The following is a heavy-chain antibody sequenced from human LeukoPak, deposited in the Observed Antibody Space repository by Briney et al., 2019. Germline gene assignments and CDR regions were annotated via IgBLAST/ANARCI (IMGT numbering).Heavy chain of an antibody. D-gene: IGHD6-13*01. V-gene: IGHV4-4*07. J-gene: IGHJ5*02. CDR1: GGSISGCY. Sequence: PSETLSLTCTVSGGSISGCYWIWIRQPAGKGLERMGRMYNSATTNYTPSLKSRVTMSVDTSKNQFSLKLISVTAADTAVYYCARDRSSSWTRDWFDPWGQGTLVTVSS. CDR3: ARDRSSSWTRDWFDP. CDR2: MYNSATT.